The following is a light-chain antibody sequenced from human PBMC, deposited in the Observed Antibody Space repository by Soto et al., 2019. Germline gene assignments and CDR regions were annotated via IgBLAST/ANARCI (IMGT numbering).Light chain of an antibody. CDR1: SGDVGSYNL. CDR3: SSYAGSISLV. V-gene: IGLV2-23*02. CDR2: EVN. Sequence: QAVVTQPASVSGSPGQSITISCTGTSGDVGSYNLVSWYQQHPGKAPKLMIYEVNKRPSGVSNRFSGSKSGNTASLTISGLQAEDEADYYCSSYAGSISLVFGGGTKVTVL. J-gene: IGLJ2*01.